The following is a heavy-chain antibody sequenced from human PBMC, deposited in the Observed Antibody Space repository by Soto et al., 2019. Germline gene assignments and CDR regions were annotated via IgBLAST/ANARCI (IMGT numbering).Heavy chain of an antibody. CDR2: IYYSGST. J-gene: IGHJ4*02. CDR3: ARQGYSYGHRLVDY. D-gene: IGHD5-18*01. CDR1: GGSISSGGYY. Sequence: SETLSLTCTVSGGSISSGGYYWSWIRQHPGKGLEWIGYIYYSGSTYYNPSLKSRVTISVDTSKNQFSLKLSSVTAADTAVYYCARQGYSYGHRLVDYWGQGTLVTVSS. V-gene: IGHV4-31*03.